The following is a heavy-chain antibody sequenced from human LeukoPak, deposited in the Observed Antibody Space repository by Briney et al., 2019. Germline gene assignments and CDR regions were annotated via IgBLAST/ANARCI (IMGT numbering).Heavy chain of an antibody. CDR1: GGTFSSYA. J-gene: IGHJ6*03. CDR3: ARGSPDCSSTSCYPYYYYYYYMDV. Sequence: SVKVSCKASGGTFSSYAISWVRQAPGQGLEWMGGIIPIFGTANYAQKFQGRVAITTDESTSTAYMELSSLRSEDTAVYYCARGSPDCSSTSCYPYYYYYYYMDVWGKGTTVTVSS. D-gene: IGHD2-2*01. CDR2: IIPIFGTA. V-gene: IGHV1-69*05.